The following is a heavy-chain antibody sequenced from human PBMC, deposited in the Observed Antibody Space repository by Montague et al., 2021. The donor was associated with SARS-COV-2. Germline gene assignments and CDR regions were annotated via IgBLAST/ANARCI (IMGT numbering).Heavy chain of an antibody. D-gene: IGHD2-21*01. Sequence: SETLSLTCSVSGYSISSGYFWGWIRQPPGKGLEWIGAIHHGGFTXXNPXXXSRLTMSLDTSKNQFSLRLSSVTAADTAIYYCARAYCGGDCNYLYIWFDSWGQGALVTVSS. CDR2: IHHGGFT. CDR3: ARAYCGGDCNYLYIWFDS. J-gene: IGHJ5*01. CDR1: GYSISSGYF. V-gene: IGHV4-38-2*02.